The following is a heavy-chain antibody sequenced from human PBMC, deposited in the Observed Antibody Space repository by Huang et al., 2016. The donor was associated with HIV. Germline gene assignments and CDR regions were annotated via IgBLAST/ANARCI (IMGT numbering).Heavy chain of an antibody. V-gene: IGHV1-69*11. D-gene: IGHD4-4*01. CDR2: LRPVVDSP. Sequence: QVQLLQSGAEVKKPGSSVKVSCKASGGPFRSYSIAWVRQAPGQGLAWMASLRPVVDSPNYAQKVQGGVGVPADESTSTVYMELRDLRPDDTSVYFCARGSLEYSVSSSLDYWGQGTHVTVSS. CDR3: ARGSLEYSVSSSLDY. CDR1: GGPFRSYS. J-gene: IGHJ4*02.